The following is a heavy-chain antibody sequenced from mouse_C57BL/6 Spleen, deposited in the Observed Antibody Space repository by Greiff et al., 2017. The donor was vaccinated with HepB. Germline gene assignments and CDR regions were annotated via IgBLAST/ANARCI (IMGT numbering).Heavy chain of an antibody. J-gene: IGHJ2*01. CDR3: ARYGNYNY. V-gene: IGHV1-59*01. CDR2: IDPSDSYT. D-gene: IGHD2-1*01. Sequence: QVQLQQPGAELVRPGTSVKLSCKASGYTFTSYWMHWVKQRPGQGLEWIGVIDPSDSYTNYNQKFKGKATLTVDTSSSTAYMQLSSLTSEDSAVYYCARYGNYNYWGQGTTRTVSS. CDR1: GYTFTSYW.